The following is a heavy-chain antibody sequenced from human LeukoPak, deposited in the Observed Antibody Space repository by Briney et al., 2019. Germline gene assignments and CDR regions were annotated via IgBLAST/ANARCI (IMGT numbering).Heavy chain of an antibody. V-gene: IGHV1-69*05. Sequence: SVKVSCKASGGTFSSYAISWVRQAPGQGLEWMGGIIPIFGTANYAQKFRGRVTITTDESTSTAYMELSSLRSEDTAVYYCARGYYYDSSGYYPHYWGQGTLVTVSS. J-gene: IGHJ4*02. CDR1: GGTFSSYA. CDR2: IIPIFGTA. D-gene: IGHD3-22*01. CDR3: ARGYYYDSSGYYPHY.